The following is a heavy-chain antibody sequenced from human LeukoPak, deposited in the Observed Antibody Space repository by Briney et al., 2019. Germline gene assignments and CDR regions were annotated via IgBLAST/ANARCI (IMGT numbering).Heavy chain of an antibody. J-gene: IGHJ4*02. CDR2: ISSSGSTT. D-gene: IGHD3-22*01. V-gene: IGHV3-11*01. CDR1: GFTFSDYY. Sequence: GGSLRLSCAASGFTFSDYYMSWIRQAPGKGLEWVSYISSSGSTTYYADSVKGRFAISRDNAKNSLYLQMNSLRAEDTAVYYCARESYYDSSGYYYDYWGQGTLVTVSS. CDR3: ARESYYDSSGYYYDY.